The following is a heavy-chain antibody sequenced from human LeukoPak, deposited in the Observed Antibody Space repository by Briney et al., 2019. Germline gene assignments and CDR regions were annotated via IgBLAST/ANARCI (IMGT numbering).Heavy chain of an antibody. CDR3: ARAKGELRAFDI. J-gene: IGHJ3*02. CDR2: IIPIFGTA. CDR1: GGTFSSYA. Sequence: SVKVSCKASGGTFSSYAISWVRQAPGQGLEWMGRIIPIFGTANYAQKFRGRGTITTDESTSTAYMELSSLRSEDTAVCYCARAKGELRAFDIWGQGTMVTVSS. V-gene: IGHV1-69*05. D-gene: IGHD1-26*01.